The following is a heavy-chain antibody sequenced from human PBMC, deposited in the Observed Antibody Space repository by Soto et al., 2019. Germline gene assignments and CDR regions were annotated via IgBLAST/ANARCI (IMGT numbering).Heavy chain of an antibody. Sequence: QVQLVESGGGVVQPGRSLRLSCAASGFTFSSYGMHWVRQAPGTGLEWVAVISYDGSNKYYADSVKGRFTISRDNSTNTLYLQMNSLRAEDTAVYYCAKERGYCSSTSCYKGGPLNYWGQGTLVTVSS. J-gene: IGHJ4*02. CDR2: ISYDGSNK. CDR3: AKERGYCSSTSCYKGGPLNY. CDR1: GFTFSSYG. V-gene: IGHV3-30*18. D-gene: IGHD2-2*02.